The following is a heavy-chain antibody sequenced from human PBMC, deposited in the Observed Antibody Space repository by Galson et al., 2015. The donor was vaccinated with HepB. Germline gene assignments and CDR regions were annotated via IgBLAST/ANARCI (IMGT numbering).Heavy chain of an antibody. D-gene: IGHD5-18*01. Sequence: SLRLSCAASGFTFSSYSMNWVRQAPGKGLEWVSSISSSSSYIYYADSVKGRFTISRDNAKNSLYLQMNSLRAGDTAVYYCARGLLDTGNYWGQGTLVTVSS. J-gene: IGHJ4*02. CDR3: ARGLLDTGNY. CDR2: ISSSSSYI. CDR1: GFTFSSYS. V-gene: IGHV3-21*01.